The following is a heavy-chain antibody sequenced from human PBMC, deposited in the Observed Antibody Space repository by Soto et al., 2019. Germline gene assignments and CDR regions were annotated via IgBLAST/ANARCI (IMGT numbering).Heavy chain of an antibody. CDR2: INPSGGST. CDR3: ASRIVGATHYYYYYGMDV. Sequence: ASVKVSCKASGYSYTIYYMHWVRQTPGQGLEWMGIINPSGGSTSYAQKFQGRVTMTRDTSTSTVYMELSSLRSEDTAVYYCASRIVGATHYYYYYGMDVWGQGTTVTVSS. D-gene: IGHD1-26*01. J-gene: IGHJ6*02. CDR1: GYSYTIYY. V-gene: IGHV1-46*01.